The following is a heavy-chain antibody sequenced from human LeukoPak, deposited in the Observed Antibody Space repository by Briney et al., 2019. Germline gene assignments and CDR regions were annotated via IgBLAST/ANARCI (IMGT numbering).Heavy chain of an antibody. D-gene: IGHD2-2*01. V-gene: IGHV3-23*01. CDR3: AKDVVVVPAARYNWFDP. CDR1: GFTFSSYA. Sequence: AGGSLRLSCAASGFTFSSYAMSWVRQAPGKGLEWVSAISGSGGSTYYADSVKGRFTISRDNSKNTLYLQMNSLRAEDTAVYYCAKDVVVVPAARYNWFDPWGKGTLGTVSS. J-gene: IGHJ5*02. CDR2: ISGSGGST.